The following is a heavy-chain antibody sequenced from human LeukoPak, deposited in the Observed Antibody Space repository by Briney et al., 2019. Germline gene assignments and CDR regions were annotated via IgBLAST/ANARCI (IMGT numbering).Heavy chain of an antibody. J-gene: IGHJ4*02. CDR1: GFTFSSYA. V-gene: IGHV3-23*01. CDR3: AKARSGSYYGNFEY. CDR2: ISSSGSST. D-gene: IGHD1-26*01. Sequence: GGSLRLSCAASGFTFSSYAVSWARQAPGKGLEWVSAISSSGSSTYYADSVKGRFNISRDNSKNTLYLQLNSLRAEDTAVYYCAKARSGSYYGNFEYWGQGTLVTVSS.